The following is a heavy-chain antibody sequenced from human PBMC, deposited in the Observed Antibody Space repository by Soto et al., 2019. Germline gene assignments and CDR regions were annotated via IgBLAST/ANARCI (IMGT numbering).Heavy chain of an antibody. CDR2: SYHSGRT. CDR3: AIESVTTNAFDI. D-gene: IGHD4-17*01. V-gene: IGHV4-4*02. CDR1: SGSISSSNW. Sequence: QVQLQESGPGLVKPSGTLSLTCAVSSGSISSSNWWSWVRQPPGKGLEGIGESYHSGRTNYNQSLKSRVTISVDKSKNQFSLKLSSVTAADTAVYYCAIESVTTNAFDIWGQGTMVTVSS. J-gene: IGHJ3*02.